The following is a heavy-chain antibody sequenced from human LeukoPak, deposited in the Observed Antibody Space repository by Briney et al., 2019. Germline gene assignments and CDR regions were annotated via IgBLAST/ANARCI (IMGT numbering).Heavy chain of an antibody. Sequence: GGSLRLSCAASGFTVSSNYMSWVRQAPGKGLEWVSVIYSGGSTYYADSVKGRFTISRDNSKNTLYLQMNSLRAEDTAVYYCARGSYRELVYYFDYWGQGTLVTVSS. CDR2: IYSGGST. CDR1: GFTVSSNY. CDR3: ARGSYRELVYYFDY. D-gene: IGHD1-26*01. V-gene: IGHV3-66*01. J-gene: IGHJ4*02.